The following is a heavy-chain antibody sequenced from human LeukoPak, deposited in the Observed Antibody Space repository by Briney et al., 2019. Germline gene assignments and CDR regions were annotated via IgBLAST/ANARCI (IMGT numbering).Heavy chain of an antibody. Sequence: PGGSLRLSCAASGFTFSSYALTWVRQAPGKGLEWVSVLSGDAGSSYYADSVKGRFTISRDNSKNTVYLQMNSLRAEDTAVYYCAKNWGSLDCWGQGALVTVSS. J-gene: IGHJ4*02. D-gene: IGHD7-27*01. CDR2: LSGDAGSS. CDR1: GFTFSSYA. CDR3: AKNWGSLDC. V-gene: IGHV3-23*01.